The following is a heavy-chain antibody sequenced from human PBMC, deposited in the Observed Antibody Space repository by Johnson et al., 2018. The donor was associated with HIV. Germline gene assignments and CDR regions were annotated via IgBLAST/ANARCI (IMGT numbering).Heavy chain of an antibody. CDR2: ISYDGSNK. CDR1: GFTFSSYA. CDR3: ARRPRDDAFDI. D-gene: IGHD5-24*01. Sequence: VLLLESGGGVVQPGRSLRLSCAASGFTFSSYAMHWVRQAPGKGLEWVAVISYDGSNKYYADSVKCRFTISRDNSKNTLYLQMNSLRAEDTAVYYCARRPRDDAFDIWGQGTMVTVSS. V-gene: IGHV3-30-3*01. J-gene: IGHJ3*02.